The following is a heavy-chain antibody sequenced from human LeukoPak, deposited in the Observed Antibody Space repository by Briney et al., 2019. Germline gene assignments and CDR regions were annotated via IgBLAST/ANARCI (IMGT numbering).Heavy chain of an antibody. CDR2: IWYDGSNK. CDR3: ANSRYGGYPFDY. Sequence: GRFLRLSCAAPGFTFSNYGMHWVRQAPGKGLEWVAVIWYDGSNKYYGDSVKGRFTISRDNSKNTLYLQMNSLRAEDTAVYYCANSRYGGYPFDYWGQGTLVTVSS. CDR1: GFTFSNYG. V-gene: IGHV3-33*06. D-gene: IGHD5-12*01. J-gene: IGHJ4*02.